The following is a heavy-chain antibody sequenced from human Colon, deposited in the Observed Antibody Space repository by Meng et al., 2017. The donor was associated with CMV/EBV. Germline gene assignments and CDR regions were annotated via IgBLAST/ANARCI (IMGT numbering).Heavy chain of an antibody. CDR1: GFTFNSFA. CDR2: VTGSGATT. CDR3: TKGLKYPDFWAVDS. J-gene: IGHJ4*02. D-gene: IGHD3-3*01. V-gene: IGHV3-23*01. Sequence: GGSLRLSCTASGFTFNSFALSWVRQSPGKGLQWVSAVTGSGATTYYADSVKGRFTISRDNSQNTVYLQMNSLRAEDTAVYYCTKGLKYPDFWAVDSWGQGTLVTVSS.